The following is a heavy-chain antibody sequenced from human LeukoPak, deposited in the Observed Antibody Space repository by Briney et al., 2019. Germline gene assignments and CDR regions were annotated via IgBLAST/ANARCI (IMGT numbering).Heavy chain of an antibody. CDR2: ISAYNGNT. V-gene: IGHV1-18*01. Sequence: GASVKVSCKASGYTFTSYGISWVRQAPRQGLEWMGWISAYNGNTNYAQKLQGRVTMTTDTSTSTAYMELRSLRSDDTAVYYCARVLYYYDSSGYYSGWFDPWGQGTLVTVSS. D-gene: IGHD3-22*01. J-gene: IGHJ5*02. CDR1: GYTFTSYG. CDR3: ARVLYYYDSSGYYSGWFDP.